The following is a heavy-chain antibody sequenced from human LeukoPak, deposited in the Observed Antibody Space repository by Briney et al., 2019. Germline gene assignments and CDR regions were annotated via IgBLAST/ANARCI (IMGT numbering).Heavy chain of an antibody. CDR1: GFTFHGYA. Sequence: PGGSLRLSCAASGFTFHGYAMHWVRQAPGKGLEWVSVMHGDTGRTYYADSVKGRFTISRDNAKSSLYLQMNSLRAEDTAVYYCARGYYDSSGYYTGWGQGTLVTVSS. CDR3: ARGYYDSSGYYTG. CDR2: MHGDTGRT. V-gene: IGHV3-43*02. J-gene: IGHJ4*02. D-gene: IGHD3-22*01.